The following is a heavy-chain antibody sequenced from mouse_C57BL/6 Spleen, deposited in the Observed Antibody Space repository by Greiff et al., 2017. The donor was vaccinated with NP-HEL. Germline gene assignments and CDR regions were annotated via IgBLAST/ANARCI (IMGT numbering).Heavy chain of an antibody. D-gene: IGHD2-4*01. J-gene: IGHJ1*03. CDR2: IWGGGST. Sequence: QVQLKESGPGLVAPSQSLSITCTVSGFSLTSYGVDWVRQPPGKGLEWLGVIWGGGSTNYNSALMSRLSISKDNSKSQVFLKMNRLQTDDTAMYYCAKRGTGYDYDGGYFDVWGTGTTVTVSS. CDR1: GFSLTSYG. V-gene: IGHV2-9*01. CDR3: AKRGTGYDYDGGYFDV.